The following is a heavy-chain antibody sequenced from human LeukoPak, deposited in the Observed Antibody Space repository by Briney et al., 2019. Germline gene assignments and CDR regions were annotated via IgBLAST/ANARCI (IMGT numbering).Heavy chain of an antibody. CDR2: IYYSGST. J-gene: IGHJ6*02. Sequence: PSETLSLTRTVSGGSMKNYYWIWIRQSPGKGLEWIGYIYYSGSTNYNPSLKSRVTISVDTSKSQFSLKLSSVTAADTAVYYCARAGYCSSTSCQWVPLVWGQGTTATVSS. CDR3: ARAGYCSSTSCQWVPLV. V-gene: IGHV4-59*01. D-gene: IGHD2-2*03. CDR1: GGSMKNYY.